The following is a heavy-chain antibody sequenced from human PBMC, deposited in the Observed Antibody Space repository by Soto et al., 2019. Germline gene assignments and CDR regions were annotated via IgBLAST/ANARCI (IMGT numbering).Heavy chain of an antibody. J-gene: IGHJ4*02. CDR1: GGSISSGGYY. CDR2: IYYSGST. CDR3: AREGGGVYDILTGPHFDY. Sequence: SETLSLTCTVSGGSISSGGYYWSWIRQHPGKGLEWIGYIYYSGSTYYNPSLKSRVTISVDTSKNQFSLKLSSVTAADTAVYYCAREGGGVYDILTGPHFDYWGQGTLVTVSS. D-gene: IGHD3-9*01. V-gene: IGHV4-31*03.